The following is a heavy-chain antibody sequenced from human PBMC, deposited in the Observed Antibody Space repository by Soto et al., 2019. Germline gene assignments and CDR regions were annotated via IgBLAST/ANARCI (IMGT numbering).Heavy chain of an antibody. CDR3: APHISNFRYYYYVMDV. J-gene: IGHJ6*02. V-gene: IGHV5-51*01. Sequence: PGESLKIACKGSGYTFTDYCIGWLRQLPGKCLEWMAIIYPGDSDTRYSPSFQGHVTITVDKSTSTAYLQWNTLKDSDPAMYYCAPHISNFRYYYYVMDVWGPGTTVTVSS. CDR2: IYPGDSDT. CDR1: GYTFTDYC. D-gene: IGHD4-4*01.